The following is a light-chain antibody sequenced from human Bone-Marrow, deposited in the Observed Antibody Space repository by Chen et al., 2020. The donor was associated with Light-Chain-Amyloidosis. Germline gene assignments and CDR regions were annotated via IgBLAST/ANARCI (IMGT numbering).Light chain of an antibody. CDR3: QQYNGWPPGYS. CDR1: QSVSSN. V-gene: IGKV3-15*01. CDR2: DAT. J-gene: IGKJ2*01. Sequence: EIVMTQSPATLSVSPGERATLSCRASQSVSSNLAWFQLKPGQAPRLLCYDATTRATGSPARFSGSVSGTEFTLTISRLQSEDFAVYYCQQYNGWPPGYSFGQGTKLEIK.